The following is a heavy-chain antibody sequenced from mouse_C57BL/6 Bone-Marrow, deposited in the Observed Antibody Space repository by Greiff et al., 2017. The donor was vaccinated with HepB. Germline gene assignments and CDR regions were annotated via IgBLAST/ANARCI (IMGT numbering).Heavy chain of an antibody. CDR2: IYPSDSET. Sequence: VQLQQPGAELVRPGSSVKLSCKASGYTFTSYWMDWVKQRPGQGLEWIGNIYPSDSETHYNQKFKDKATLTVDKSSSTAYMQLSSLTSEDSAVYYCAREGITTVVATHWGQGTLVTVSA. D-gene: IGHD1-1*01. V-gene: IGHV1-61*01. CDR3: AREGITTVVATH. CDR1: GYTFTSYW. J-gene: IGHJ3*01.